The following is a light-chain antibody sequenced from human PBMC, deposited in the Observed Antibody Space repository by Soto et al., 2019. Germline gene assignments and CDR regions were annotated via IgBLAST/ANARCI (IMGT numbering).Light chain of an antibody. V-gene: IGKV1-5*03. CDR1: PSISSW. Sequence: DIPMTQSPSTPSASVGDRVTITFRASPSISSWLAWYQQKPGKAPKLLIYKASSLEGGIPSRFSGSGSETEFTLTISSLQPEDFATYYCQQYNSYQYTFGQGTKLEIK. J-gene: IGKJ2*01. CDR2: KAS. CDR3: QQYNSYQYT.